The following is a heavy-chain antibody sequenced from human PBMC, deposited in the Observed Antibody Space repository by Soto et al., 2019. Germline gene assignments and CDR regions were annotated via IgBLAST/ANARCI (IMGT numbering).Heavy chain of an antibody. Sequence: GGSLRLSCAASGFAFDDHAMHWVRQAPGKGLEWVSGISWNSSTIEYADSVKGRFTISRDNAKNTLYLQMNSLRTEDTALYYCAKDSGQTSQNYDFWSGYNCWGQGTLVTVSS. CDR2: ISWNSSTI. D-gene: IGHD3-3*01. CDR1: GFAFDDHA. V-gene: IGHV3-9*01. CDR3: AKDSGQTSQNYDFWSGYNC. J-gene: IGHJ4*02.